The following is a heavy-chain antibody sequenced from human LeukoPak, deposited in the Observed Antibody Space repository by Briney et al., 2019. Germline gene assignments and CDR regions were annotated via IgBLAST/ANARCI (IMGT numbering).Heavy chain of an antibody. CDR3: ARVDYGDFYMDV. J-gene: IGHJ6*03. Sequence: SETLSLTCSVSGGSISSGDYYWSCIRQPPGKGLEWIGYIYYSGSTYYNPSLNSRVTISVDTSKNQFSLKLSSVTAADTAVYYCARVDYGDFYMDVWGKGTTVTVSS. CDR2: IYYSGST. D-gene: IGHD4-17*01. V-gene: IGHV4-30-4*08. CDR1: GGSISSGDYY.